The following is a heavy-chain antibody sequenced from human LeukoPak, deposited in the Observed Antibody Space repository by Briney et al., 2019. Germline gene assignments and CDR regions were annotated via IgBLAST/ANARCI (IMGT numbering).Heavy chain of an antibody. CDR3: ARRVGVSTAGRGPGAARIFDY. J-gene: IGHJ4*02. CDR1: GGSINSSGYY. V-gene: IGHV4-39*01. D-gene: IGHD2-8*01. Sequence: SETLSLTCIVSGGSINSSGYYWGWIRQPPGKGLEWIGSIYYSGSTYYNPSLKSRVTISVDTSKNQFSLKLSSVTAADTAVYYCARRVGVSTAGRGPGAARIFDYWGQGTVVTVSS. CDR2: IYYSGST.